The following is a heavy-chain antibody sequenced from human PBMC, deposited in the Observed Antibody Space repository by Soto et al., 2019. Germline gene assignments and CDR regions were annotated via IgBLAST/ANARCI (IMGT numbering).Heavy chain of an antibody. CDR3: AARSLLWFGEQWDAFDI. D-gene: IGHD3-10*01. Sequence: GGSLRLSCAASGFTFSDYYMSWIRQAPGKGLEWVSYISSSGSTIYYADSVKGRFTISRDNAKNSLYLQMNSLRAEDTAVYYCAARSLLWFGEQWDAFDIWGQGTMVTVSS. CDR2: ISSSGSTI. J-gene: IGHJ3*02. V-gene: IGHV3-11*01. CDR1: GFTFSDYY.